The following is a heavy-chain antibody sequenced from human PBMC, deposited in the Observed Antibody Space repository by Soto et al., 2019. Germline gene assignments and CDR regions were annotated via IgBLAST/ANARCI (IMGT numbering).Heavy chain of an antibody. CDR2: ICAYNGDT. J-gene: IGHJ5*02. CDR3: ARSGLPDPVVVVGHTPFDP. V-gene: IGHV1-18*01. D-gene: IGHD2-15*01. Sequence: QVQLVQSGAEVKKPGASVKVSCKASGYTFTNYDINWVRQAPGQGLEWMGWICAYNGDTNYAQKLQGRVTMTTDTSTSTAYMELRSLRSDDTAVYYCARSGLPDPVVVVGHTPFDPWGQGTLVTVSS. CDR1: GYTFTNYD.